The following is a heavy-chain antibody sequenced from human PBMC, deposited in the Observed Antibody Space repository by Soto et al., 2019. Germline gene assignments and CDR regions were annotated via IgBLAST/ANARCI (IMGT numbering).Heavy chain of an antibody. CDR2: IDWDDDK. J-gene: IGHJ4*02. V-gene: IGHV2-70*01. Sequence: SRPTLVNPTQTLTMNCTFSGFSLTTGGMCVAWIRQPPGKALEWLALIDWDDDKNYSTSLKTRLTISKDTSKNQVVLTMTNMDPVDTATYYCARVPGYYDSSGFIGFDSWGQGTLVTVSS. CDR3: ARVPGYYDSSGFIGFDS. D-gene: IGHD3-22*01. CDR1: GFSLTTGGMC.